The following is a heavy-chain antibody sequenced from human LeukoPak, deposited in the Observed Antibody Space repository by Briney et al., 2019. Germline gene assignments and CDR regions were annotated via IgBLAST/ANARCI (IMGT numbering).Heavy chain of an antibody. CDR3: AREGYYYGSGSYYDGGNWFDP. CDR2: INPSGGST. D-gene: IGHD3-10*01. CDR1: GYTFTSYY. J-gene: IGHJ5*02. Sequence: GASVKVSCKASGYTFTSYYMHWVRQAPGQGLELMGIINPSGGSTSYAQKFQGRVTMTRDTSTSTVYMELSSLRSEDTAVYYCAREGYYYGSGSYYDGGNWFDPWGQGTLVTVSS. V-gene: IGHV1-46*01.